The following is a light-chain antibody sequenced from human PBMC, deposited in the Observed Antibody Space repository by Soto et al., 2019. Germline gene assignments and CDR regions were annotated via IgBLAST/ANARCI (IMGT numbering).Light chain of an antibody. J-gene: IGKJ1*01. V-gene: IGKV3-20*01. CDR1: QSVSSSY. CDR2: GAS. Sequence: EIVLTRSPGTLSLSPGERATLSCMASQSVSSSYLAWYQQKPGQAPRLLISGASSRATGIPDRFSGSGSGTDFTLTISRLEPEDFALYYCQQYGSSPPTFGQGTKVDIK. CDR3: QQYGSSPPT.